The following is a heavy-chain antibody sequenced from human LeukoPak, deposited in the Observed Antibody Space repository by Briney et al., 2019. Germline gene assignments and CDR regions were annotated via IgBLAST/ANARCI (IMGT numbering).Heavy chain of an antibody. J-gene: IGHJ4*02. V-gene: IGHV3-11*05. D-gene: IGHD2-2*01. CDR3: ARDKAAMEGTFDY. Sequence: GGSLRLSCVASGFTFSDYYMSWIRQAPGKGLEWVSYISSDSSYTNYADSVKGRFTISRDNAKNSLYLQMNSLRAEDTAVYYCARDKAAMEGTFDYWGQGTLVTVPS. CDR2: ISSDSSYT. CDR1: GFTFSDYY.